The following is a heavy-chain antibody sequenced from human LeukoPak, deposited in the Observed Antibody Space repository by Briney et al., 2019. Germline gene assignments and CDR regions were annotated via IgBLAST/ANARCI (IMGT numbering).Heavy chain of an antibody. CDR3: VTHVDASRGYYFED. J-gene: IGHJ4*02. V-gene: IGHV4-39*01. Sequence: PSETLSLTCTVSGGSISRSNYYWGWIRQPPGKGLEWIGTVYYSGSSNYNPSLKSRVTISVDTSKNQFSLKPSSVTAADTAIYYCVTHVDASRGYYFEDWGQGSLVTVSS. D-gene: IGHD5-12*01. CDR1: GGSISRSNYY. CDR2: VYYSGSS.